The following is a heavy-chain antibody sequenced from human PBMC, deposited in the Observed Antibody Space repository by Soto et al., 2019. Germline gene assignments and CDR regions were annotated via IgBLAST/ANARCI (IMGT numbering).Heavy chain of an antibody. CDR1: GGSISSSSYY. Sequence: SETLSLTCTVSGGSISSSSYYWGWFRHPPGKGLEWIGSIYYSGSTYYNPSLKSRVTISVDTSKNQFSLKLSSVTAADTAVYYCARLTKQLVDYWGQGTLVTVSS. J-gene: IGHJ4*02. V-gene: IGHV4-39*01. CDR3: ARLTKQLVDY. CDR2: IYYSGST. D-gene: IGHD6-6*01.